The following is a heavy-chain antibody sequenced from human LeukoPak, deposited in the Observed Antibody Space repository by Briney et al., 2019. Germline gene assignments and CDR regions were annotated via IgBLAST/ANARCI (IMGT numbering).Heavy chain of an antibody. J-gene: IGHJ4*02. V-gene: IGHV4-38-2*02. CDR1: GYSISIGYY. CDR3: ARERGEYYYDNSGYS. CDR2: IYHSGST. D-gene: IGHD3-22*01. Sequence: SETLSLTCTVSGYSISIGYYWGWIRQPPGKGLEWIGSIYHSGSTYYNPSLKSRVTISVDTSKNQFSLKLSSVTAADTAVYYCARERGEYYYDNSGYSWGQGTLVTVSS.